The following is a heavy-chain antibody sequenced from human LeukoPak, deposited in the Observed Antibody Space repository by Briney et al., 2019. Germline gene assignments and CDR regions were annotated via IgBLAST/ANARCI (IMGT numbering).Heavy chain of an antibody. V-gene: IGHV4-59*01. CDR2: IYYSGST. CDR3: ARGAAGYSYG. D-gene: IGHD5-18*01. Sequence: SETLSLTCTVSGGSISRYYWSWIRQPPGKGLEWIGHIYYSGSTNYNPSLKSRVTISIDTSKSQFSLRLSSVTAADTAVYYCARGAAGYSYGWGQGTLVTVSS. CDR1: GGSISRYY. J-gene: IGHJ4*02.